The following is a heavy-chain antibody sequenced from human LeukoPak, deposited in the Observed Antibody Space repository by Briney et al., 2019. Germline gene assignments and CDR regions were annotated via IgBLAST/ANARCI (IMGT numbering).Heavy chain of an antibody. Sequence: PGGSLRLSCAASGFTFSSYAMHWVRQAPGKGLEWVAVISYDGSNKYYADSVKGRFTISRDNSKNTLYLQMNSLRAEDTAVYYCARTLATGATNPPMGYWGQGTLVTVSS. CDR3: ARTLATGATNPPMGY. CDR2: ISYDGSNK. CDR1: GFTFSSYA. D-gene: IGHD1-26*01. J-gene: IGHJ4*02. V-gene: IGHV3-30*04.